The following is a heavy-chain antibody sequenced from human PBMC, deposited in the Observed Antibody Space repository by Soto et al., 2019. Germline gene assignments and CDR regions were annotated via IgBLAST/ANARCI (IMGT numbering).Heavy chain of an antibody. V-gene: IGHV4-39*01. J-gene: IGHJ5*02. CDR2: IYYSGST. CDR3: ARQGGITMVRGVISNWFDP. Sequence: SETLSLTCTVSGGSISSSSYYWGWIRQPPGKGLEWIGSIYYSGSTYYNPSLKSRVTISVDTSKNQFSLKLSSVTAADTAVYYCARQGGITMVRGVISNWFDPWGQGTLVTVSS. CDR1: GGSISSSSYY. D-gene: IGHD3-10*01.